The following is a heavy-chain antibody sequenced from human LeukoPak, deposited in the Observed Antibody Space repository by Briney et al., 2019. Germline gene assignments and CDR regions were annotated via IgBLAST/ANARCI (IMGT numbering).Heavy chain of an antibody. CDR1: GFTFSTKS. CDR2: ITADSGTT. CDR3: ASRDYFDY. Sequence: GGSLRLSCAVSGFTFSTKSMNWVRQAPGKGLEWVSYITADSGTTYYADSVKGRFTISRDNAKSSLYLQMNSLRDEDTAVYYCASRDYFDYWGQGTLVTVSS. J-gene: IGHJ4*02. V-gene: IGHV3-48*02.